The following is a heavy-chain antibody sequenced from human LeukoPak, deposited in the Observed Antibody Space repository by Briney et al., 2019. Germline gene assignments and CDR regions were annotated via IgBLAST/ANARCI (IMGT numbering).Heavy chain of an antibody. CDR1: GYTFTSYY. CDR3: ATIHDVDGSSGFYGMDV. V-gene: IGHV1-46*01. D-gene: IGHD3-22*01. J-gene: IGHJ6*02. CDR2: INPSGGST. Sequence: GASVKVSCKASGYTFTSYYMHWVRQAPGQGLEWMGIINPSGGSTSYAQKFQGRVTMTRDTSTSTVYMELSSLRSEDTAVHYCATIHDVDGSSGFYGMDVWGQGTTVTVSS.